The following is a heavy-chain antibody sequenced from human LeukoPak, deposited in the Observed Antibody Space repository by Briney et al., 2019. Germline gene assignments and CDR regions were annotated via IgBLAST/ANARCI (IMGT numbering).Heavy chain of an antibody. Sequence: ASVKVSCKAFGYTFTGYFMHWVRQAPGQGLEWMGWLNPNSGGTNYAQKFQGRVTMTRDTSISTAYMELSRLRSDDTAVYYCARGGEQWLVYYYYYYMDVWGKGTTVTVSS. D-gene: IGHD6-19*01. CDR3: ARGGEQWLVYYYYYYMDV. V-gene: IGHV1-2*02. J-gene: IGHJ6*03. CDR2: LNPNSGGT. CDR1: GYTFTGYF.